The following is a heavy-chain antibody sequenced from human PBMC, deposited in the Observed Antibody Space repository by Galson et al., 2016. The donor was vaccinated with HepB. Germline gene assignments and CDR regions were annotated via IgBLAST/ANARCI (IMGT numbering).Heavy chain of an antibody. CDR3: AKDRAGAGSRGFDF. V-gene: IGHV3-30*18. Sequence: SLRLSCAASGFIFSSYGMSWVRQAPGKGLEWVALISNDGSNTYYAESLKGRLTISRDNSNNTMFLHMNSLRGEDTAVYYCAKDRAGAGSRGFDFWGQGTLVTVSS. D-gene: IGHD6-13*01. CDR1: GFIFSSYG. CDR2: ISNDGSNT. J-gene: IGHJ4*02.